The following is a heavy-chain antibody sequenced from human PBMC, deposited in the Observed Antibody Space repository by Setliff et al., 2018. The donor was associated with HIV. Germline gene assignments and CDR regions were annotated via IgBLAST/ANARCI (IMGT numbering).Heavy chain of an antibody. J-gene: IGHJ4*02. CDR3: ERSGPVWFGEPPYYFDS. Sequence: SETLSLTCSVSDGSMTSGSYYWGWIRQPPGKGLEWIGSVYYSGTTYYNPSLKSRLRMSVDTSKNQFTLKLSSVTAADTAVYYCERSGPVWFGEPPYYFDSWGLGTLVTVSS. CDR1: DGSMTSGSYY. D-gene: IGHD3-10*01. CDR2: VYYSGTT. V-gene: IGHV4-39*06.